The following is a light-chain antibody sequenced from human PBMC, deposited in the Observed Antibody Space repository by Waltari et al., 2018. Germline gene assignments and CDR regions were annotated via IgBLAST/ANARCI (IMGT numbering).Light chain of an antibody. J-gene: IGKJ1*01. CDR2: AAS. CDR1: RTANRF. Sequence: DIQVAQSPSSLSASVGDTVTITCRTSRTANRFLNWYQHKPGKAPKLLIFAASILQTGAPSRFSGSGSGTDLTLNISSLQPEDFATYYCQQSYISPQTFGQGTRVEIK. V-gene: IGKV1-39*01. CDR3: QQSYISPQT.